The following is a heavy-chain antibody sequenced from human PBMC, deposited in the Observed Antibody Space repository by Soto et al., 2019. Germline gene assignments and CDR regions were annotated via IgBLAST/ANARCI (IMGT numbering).Heavy chain of an antibody. D-gene: IGHD5-18*01. CDR3: ARLHDSYTTPGPY. J-gene: IGHJ4*02. V-gene: IGHV5-51*01. Sequence: GETLKISCKGSGYSFTSYRIGWVRQMPGKGLEWMGIIYPGDSDTRYSPSFQGQVTISADKSISTAYLQWSSLKASDTAMYYCARLHDSYTTPGPYWGQGTLVTVSS. CDR1: GYSFTSYR. CDR2: IYPGDSDT.